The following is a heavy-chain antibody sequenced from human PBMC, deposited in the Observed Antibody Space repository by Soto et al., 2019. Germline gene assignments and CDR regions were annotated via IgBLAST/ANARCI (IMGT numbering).Heavy chain of an antibody. CDR2: ISAYNGNT. CDR1: GYTFTSYG. CDR3: ARDSGRINYYGSGSYPDYYHYGMDV. Sequence: GASVKVSCKASGYTFTSYGISWVRQAPGQGLEWMGWISAYNGNTNYAQKLQGRVTMTTDTSTSTAYMELRSLRSDETAVYYCARDSGRINYYGSGSYPDYYHYGMDVWGQGTTVTVSS. D-gene: IGHD3-10*01. J-gene: IGHJ6*02. V-gene: IGHV1-18*01.